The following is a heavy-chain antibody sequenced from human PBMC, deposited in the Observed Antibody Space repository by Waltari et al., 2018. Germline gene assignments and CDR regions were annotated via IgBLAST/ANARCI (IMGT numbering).Heavy chain of an antibody. CDR2: INHNGNI. Sequence: QVQLQQWGAGLLQPSETLSLTCAVYGGSFSGYYWGWIRQPPGQGLEWIGEINHNGNINRNPSLRSRVTMLVDTSRSQVSLKMNSVTAADTAVYYCVRLEDCTGPGGNCYSGDSFAMDVWGQGTTVTVSS. CDR1: GGSFSGYY. J-gene: IGHJ6*02. D-gene: IGHD2-8*02. V-gene: IGHV4-34*02. CDR3: VRLEDCTGPGGNCYSGDSFAMDV.